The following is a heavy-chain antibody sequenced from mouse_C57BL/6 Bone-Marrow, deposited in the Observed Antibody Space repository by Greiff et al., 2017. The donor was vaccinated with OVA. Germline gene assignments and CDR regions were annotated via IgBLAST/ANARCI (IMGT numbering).Heavy chain of an antibody. Sequence: EVKLQESGPGLVKPSQSLSLTCSVTGYSITSGYYWNWIRQFPGNKLEWMGYISYDGSNNYNPSLKNRISITRDTSKNQFFLKLNSVTTEDTATYYCARSPYYYGSSFDYWGQGTTLTVSS. J-gene: IGHJ2*01. D-gene: IGHD1-1*01. CDR1: GYSITSGYY. CDR3: ARSPYYYGSSFDY. CDR2: ISYDGSN. V-gene: IGHV3-6*01.